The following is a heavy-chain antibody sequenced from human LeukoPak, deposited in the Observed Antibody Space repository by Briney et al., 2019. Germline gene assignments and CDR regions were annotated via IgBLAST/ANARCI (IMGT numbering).Heavy chain of an antibody. CDR2: IKEDGSEK. D-gene: IGHD5-12*01. V-gene: IGHV3-7*01. CDR3: ARTDRQYSGGTEDY. Sequence: GGSLRLSCAASGFTFSSHWMSWVRQVPGKGLEWVANIKEDGSEKYFVDSVKGRFTISRDNAKNSLYLQMNSLRAEDTAVYYCARTDRQYSGGTEDYWGQGTLVTVSS. CDR1: GFTFSSHW. J-gene: IGHJ4*02.